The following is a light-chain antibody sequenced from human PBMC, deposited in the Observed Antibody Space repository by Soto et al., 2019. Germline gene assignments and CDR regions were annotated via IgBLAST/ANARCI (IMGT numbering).Light chain of an antibody. CDR3: QQYDKPFT. V-gene: IGKV1-33*01. CDR1: QDVGNF. J-gene: IGKJ3*01. Sequence: DTQMTQSPSSLSASLGDRVTITCQANQDVGNFLNWYQQKPGKAPKVVIYDASNLPPGVPSRFSGSGSGTQFAFTISSLQSEDVGTYYCQQYDKPFTFGPATKVDIK. CDR2: DAS.